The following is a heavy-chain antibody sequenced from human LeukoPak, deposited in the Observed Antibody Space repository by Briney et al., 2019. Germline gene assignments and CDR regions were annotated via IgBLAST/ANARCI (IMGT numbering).Heavy chain of an antibody. CDR2: VYYSGST. CDR1: GGSISSYY. Sequence: SETLSLTCTVSGGSISSYYWSWIRQPPGKGLEWIGYVYYSGSTNYNPSLKSRVTISVDTSKNQFSLKLSSVTAADTAVYFCARQRSSTWSLGYWGQETLVTVSS. CDR3: ARQRSSTWSLGY. J-gene: IGHJ4*02. V-gene: IGHV4-59*08. D-gene: IGHD6-13*01.